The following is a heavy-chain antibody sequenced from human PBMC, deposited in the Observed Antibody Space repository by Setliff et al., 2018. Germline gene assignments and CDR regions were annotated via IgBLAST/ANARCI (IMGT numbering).Heavy chain of an antibody. Sequence: ASVKVSCKASGYTFSDYGITWVRQAPGQGLEWMGLINPTGGSTSYAQKFQGRVTMTRDTSTSTVFMELSSLRSEDTAVYYCARDPNGDYVGAFDPWGQGILVTVSS. V-gene: IGHV1-46*01. D-gene: IGHD4-17*01. CDR3: ARDPNGDYVGAFDP. CDR1: GYTFSDYG. J-gene: IGHJ5*02. CDR2: INPTGGST.